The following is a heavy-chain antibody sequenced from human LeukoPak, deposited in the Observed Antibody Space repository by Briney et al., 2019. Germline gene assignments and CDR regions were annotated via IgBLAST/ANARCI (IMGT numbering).Heavy chain of an antibody. J-gene: IGHJ4*02. V-gene: IGHV3-23*01. CDR1: GFTFNSNA. CDR3: AKGYDSSSWFSPLDY. Sequence: QSGGSLRLSCAASGFTFNSNAMSWVRQAPGKGLEWVSVISRSGGSTYYADSAKGRFTISRDNSKNTVYVQMNSLRAEDTAVYYCAKGYDSSSWFSPLDYWGQGTLVIVSS. D-gene: IGHD6-13*01. CDR2: ISRSGGST.